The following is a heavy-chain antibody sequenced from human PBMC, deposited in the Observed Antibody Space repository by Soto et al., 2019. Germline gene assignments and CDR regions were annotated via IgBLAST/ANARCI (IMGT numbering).Heavy chain of an antibody. CDR1: DDFISSYY. CDR2: VSTNGAT. J-gene: IGHJ6*02. Sequence: SEALSLTCTVSDDFISSYYWNWIRQPAGKGLEWIGRVSTNGATNYNPSLESRVTMSVDTSKNQFSLKLTSVTAADTAVYFCARADYEILTGSYAMDVWGQGTTVTVSS. V-gene: IGHV4-4*07. D-gene: IGHD3-9*01. CDR3: ARADYEILTGSYAMDV.